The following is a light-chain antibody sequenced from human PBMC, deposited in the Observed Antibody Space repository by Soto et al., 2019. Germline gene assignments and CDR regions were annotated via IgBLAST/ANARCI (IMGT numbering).Light chain of an antibody. CDR2: KAS. Sequence: DIQMTQSPSPPSASLGDRVTIPFWARQAISSRLAWYQQIPGKAPTLLIYKASSLKNGVPSRFSGSGSGTEFTLTISSLQHDDFATYYCQQYNTYLTFGQGTKVDIK. V-gene: IGKV1-5*03. CDR1: QAISSR. CDR3: QQYNTYLT. J-gene: IGKJ1*01.